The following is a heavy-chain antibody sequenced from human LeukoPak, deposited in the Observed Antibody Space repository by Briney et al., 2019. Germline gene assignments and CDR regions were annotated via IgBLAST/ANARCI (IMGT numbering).Heavy chain of an antibody. CDR1: GGSFSGYY. CDR3: ARNRRGQLVH. V-gene: IGHV4-34*01. Sequence: PETLSLTCAVYGGSFSGYYWSWIRQPPGKGLEWIGEINHSGSTNYNPSLKSRVTISVDTSKNQFFLKLSSVTAADTAVYYCARNRRGQLVHWGQGTLVTVSS. CDR2: INHSGST. J-gene: IGHJ4*02. D-gene: IGHD6-13*01.